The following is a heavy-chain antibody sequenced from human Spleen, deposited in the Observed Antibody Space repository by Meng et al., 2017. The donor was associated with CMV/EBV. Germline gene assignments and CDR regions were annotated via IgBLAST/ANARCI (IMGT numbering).Heavy chain of an antibody. CDR1: GFTFSNHA. Sequence: GESLKISCAASGFTFSNHAMSWVRQAPGKGLEWISGISNSGGRTYNADSVKGRFTISRDNSKNTLYLQMNSLRAEDTAAYYCAKDLSRYYYYYGMDVWGQGTTVTVSS. J-gene: IGHJ6*02. CDR2: ISNSGGRT. CDR3: AKDLSRYYYYYGMDV. D-gene: IGHD6-13*01. V-gene: IGHV3-23*01.